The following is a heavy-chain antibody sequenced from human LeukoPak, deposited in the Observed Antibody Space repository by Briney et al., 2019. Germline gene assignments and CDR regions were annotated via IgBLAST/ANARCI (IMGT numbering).Heavy chain of an antibody. CDR2: ISSTSSYI. CDR1: GFTFSSYS. Sequence: GGSLRLSCAASGFTFSSYSMNWVRQAPGKGLEWVSSISSTSSYIYYADSVKGRFTISRDNAKNSLYLQMNSLRAEDTAVYYCARDRVDIAVAFDYWGQGTLVPVSS. CDR3: ARDRVDIAVAFDY. J-gene: IGHJ4*02. V-gene: IGHV3-21*01. D-gene: IGHD6-19*01.